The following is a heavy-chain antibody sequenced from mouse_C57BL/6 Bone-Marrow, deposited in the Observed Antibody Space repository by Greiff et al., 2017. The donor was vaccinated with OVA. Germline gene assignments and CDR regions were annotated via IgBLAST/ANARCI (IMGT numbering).Heavy chain of an antibody. V-gene: IGHV1-15*01. CDR2: IDPETGGT. J-gene: IGHJ3*01. Sequence: QVQLQQSGAELVRPGASVTLSCKASGYTFTDYEMHWVKQTPVHGLEWIGAIDPETGGTAYNQKFKGKAILTADKSSSTAYMELRSLTSEDSAVYYCTRDWGYYYCRPFAYWGQGTLVTVSA. D-gene: IGHD1-1*01. CDR3: TRDWGYYYCRPFAY. CDR1: GYTFTDYE.